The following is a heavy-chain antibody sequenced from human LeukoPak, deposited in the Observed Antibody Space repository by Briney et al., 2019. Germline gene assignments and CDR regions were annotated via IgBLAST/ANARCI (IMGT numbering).Heavy chain of an antibody. Sequence: SKTLSLTCAVYGGPFSDYYWSWIRQPPGKGLEWIGKINHSGSTNYSPSLKSRVTISIDTSKNQFSLKLNSMTAADTAVYYCARGEGARDGYNYEGPFYFDYWGQGTLVTVSS. CDR2: INHSGST. D-gene: IGHD5-24*01. CDR3: ARGEGARDGYNYEGPFYFDY. V-gene: IGHV4-34*01. CDR1: GGPFSDYY. J-gene: IGHJ4*02.